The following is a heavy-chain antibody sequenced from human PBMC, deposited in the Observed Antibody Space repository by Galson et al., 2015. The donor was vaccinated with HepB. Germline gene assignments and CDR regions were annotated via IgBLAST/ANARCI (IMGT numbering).Heavy chain of an antibody. D-gene: IGHD3-3*01. Sequence: SVKVSCKASGYTFTSYDINWVRQATGQGLEWMGWMNPNSGNTGYAQKFQGRVTMTRNTSISTAYMELSSLRSEDTAVYYCARDRGSNFWSGYDYWGQGTLVTVSS. J-gene: IGHJ4*02. CDR3: ARDRGSNFWSGYDY. CDR2: MNPNSGNT. CDR1: GYTFTSYD. V-gene: IGHV1-8*01.